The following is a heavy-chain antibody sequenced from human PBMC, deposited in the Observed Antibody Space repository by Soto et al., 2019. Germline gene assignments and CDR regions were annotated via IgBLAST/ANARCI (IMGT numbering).Heavy chain of an antibody. CDR2: IWYDGSNK. V-gene: IGHV3-33*01. Sequence: GGSLRLSCAASGFTFSSYGMHWVRQAPGKGLEWVAVIWYDGSNKYYADSVKGRFTISRDNSKNTLYLQMNSLRAEDTAVYYCARDYGDYFYYYYYGMDVWGQGTTVTVSS. CDR1: GFTFSSYG. CDR3: ARDYGDYFYYYYYGMDV. D-gene: IGHD4-17*01. J-gene: IGHJ6*02.